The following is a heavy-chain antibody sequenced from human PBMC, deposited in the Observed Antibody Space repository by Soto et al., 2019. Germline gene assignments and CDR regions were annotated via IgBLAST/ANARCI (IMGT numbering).Heavy chain of an antibody. D-gene: IGHD5-12*01. V-gene: IGHV3-21*01. CDR3: ARDMTPEVATIKPHYYYGMDV. Sequence: EVQLVESGGGLVKPGGSLRLSCAASGFTFSSYSMNWVRQAPGKGLEWVSSISSSSSYIYYADSVKGRLTISRDNAKNALYLQMNSLRAEDTAVYYCARDMTPEVATIKPHYYYGMDVWGQGTTVTVSS. J-gene: IGHJ6*02. CDR2: ISSSSSYI. CDR1: GFTFSSYS.